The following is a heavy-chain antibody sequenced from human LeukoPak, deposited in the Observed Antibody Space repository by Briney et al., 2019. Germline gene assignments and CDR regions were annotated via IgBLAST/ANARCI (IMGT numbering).Heavy chain of an antibody. CDR3: ARGSIRIPLGGFY. J-gene: IGHJ4*02. D-gene: IGHD3-16*01. CDR2: IYSGGST. V-gene: IGHV3-53*01. Sequence: GGSLRLSCAASGFAVSSNYMSWVRQAPGKGLEWVSVIYSGGSTYYADSVKGRFTISRDNSKNTLYLQMNSLRAEDTAVYYCARGSIRIPLGGFYWGQGTLVTVSS. CDR1: GFAVSSNY.